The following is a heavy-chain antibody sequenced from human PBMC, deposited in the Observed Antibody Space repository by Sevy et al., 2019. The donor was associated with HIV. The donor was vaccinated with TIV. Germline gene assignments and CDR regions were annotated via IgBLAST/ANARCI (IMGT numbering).Heavy chain of an antibody. CDR3: AGGRHDSSGSFDAFDI. Sequence: GGSLRLSCAASGFTFSNYAMNWVRQAPGKGLEWVSTIFRSGGVTYYADSVKGRCTISRDNFKNMLNLQMHSLRAEDTAVYYSAGGRHDSSGSFDAFDIWGQGTMVTVSS. D-gene: IGHD3-22*01. J-gene: IGHJ3*02. CDR1: GFTFSNYA. CDR2: IFRSGGVT. V-gene: IGHV3-23*01.